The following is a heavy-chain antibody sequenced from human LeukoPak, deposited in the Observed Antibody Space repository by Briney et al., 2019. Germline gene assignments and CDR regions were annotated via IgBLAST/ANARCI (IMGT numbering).Heavy chain of an antibody. CDR1: GVKFSSCS. J-gene: IGHJ4*02. CDR2: ISSSSSYI. D-gene: IGHD3-10*02. V-gene: IGHV3-21*01. CDR3: ARATMFPDYFDS. Sequence: GGSLSLSCAASGVKFSSCSMKWVRQAPGTGLERVSFISSSSSYIYYADSVKGRFTVSRDNAKNSLYLQMNSLRAEDTAVYYCARATMFPDYFDSWGQGTLVTVSS.